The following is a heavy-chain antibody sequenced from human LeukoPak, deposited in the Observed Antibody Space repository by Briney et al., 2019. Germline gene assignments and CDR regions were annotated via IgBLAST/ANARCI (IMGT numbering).Heavy chain of an antibody. CDR3: ARHAYCGGDCYSSWFDP. V-gene: IGHV4-59*01. Sequence: PSETLSLTCTVSGGSISSYYWSWIRQPPGEGLEWIGYIYYSGSTNYNPSLKSRVTISVDTSKNQFSLKLSSVTAADTAVYYCARHAYCGGDCYSSWFDPWGQGTLVTVSS. CDR1: GGSISSYY. D-gene: IGHD2-21*02. J-gene: IGHJ5*02. CDR2: IYYSGST.